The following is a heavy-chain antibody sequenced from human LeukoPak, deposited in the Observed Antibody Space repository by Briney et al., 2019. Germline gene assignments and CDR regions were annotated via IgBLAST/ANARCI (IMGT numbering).Heavy chain of an antibody. D-gene: IGHD3-22*01. CDR2: ISYDGSNE. J-gene: IGHJ4*02. V-gene: IGHV3-30-3*01. CDR1: GFTFSYYT. CDR3: ARVLNYYDGSGYYFSY. Sequence: PGSSLRLSCAASGFTFSYYTMHWVRQAPGKGLEWVAVISYDGSNEYYADSVKGRFTISRDNSKNTLYLQMNSLRVEDTAVYYCARVLNYYDGSGYYFSYWGQGTLVTVSS.